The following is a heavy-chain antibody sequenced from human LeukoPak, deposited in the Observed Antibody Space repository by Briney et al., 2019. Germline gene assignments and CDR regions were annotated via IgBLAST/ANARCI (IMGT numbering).Heavy chain of an antibody. CDR2: INSDGSST. V-gene: IGHV3-74*01. CDR1: GFTFSSYW. Sequence: GSLGLSCAASGFTFSSYWMPWVRQAPGKGLVWVSRINSDGSSTSYADSVKGRFTISRDNAKNTLYLQMNSLRAEDTAVYFCAKDRSWGMNSAEYWGQGTLVTVSS. D-gene: IGHD7-27*01. CDR3: AKDRSWGMNSAEY. J-gene: IGHJ4*02.